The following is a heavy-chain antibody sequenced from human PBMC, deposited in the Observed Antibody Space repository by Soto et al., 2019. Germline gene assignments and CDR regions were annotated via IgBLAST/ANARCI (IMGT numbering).Heavy chain of an antibody. CDR3: ARDRGGKYYGSVTVTDAFDI. Sequence: QVQLQESGPGLVKPSETLSLTCTASGGSISSYYWSWIRQPAGKGREWIGRIYTSGSTNYNPSLKSRVTMSVDTSENQFALKLSSVTAADTAVYYCARDRGGKYYGSVTVTDAFDIWGQGTMVTVSS. V-gene: IGHV4-4*07. J-gene: IGHJ3*02. CDR2: IYTSGST. D-gene: IGHD3-10*01. CDR1: GGSISSYY.